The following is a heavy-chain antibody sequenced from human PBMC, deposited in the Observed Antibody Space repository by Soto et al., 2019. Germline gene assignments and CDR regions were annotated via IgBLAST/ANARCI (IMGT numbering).Heavy chain of an antibody. Sequence: ASVKVSCKTSGYTFTGYYIHWVRQAPGQGLEWMGWINPNSGGTNYAQKFQGRVTMTRDTSISTAYMEVSSLRSDDTAVYFCARGCFDYWGQGTLVTVSS. CDR2: INPNSGGT. J-gene: IGHJ4*02. V-gene: IGHV1-2*02. CDR1: GYTFTGYY. CDR3: ARGCFDY.